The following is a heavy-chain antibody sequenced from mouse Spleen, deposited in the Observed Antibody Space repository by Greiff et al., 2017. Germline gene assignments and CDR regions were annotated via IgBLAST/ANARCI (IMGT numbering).Heavy chain of an antibody. J-gene: IGHJ3*01. CDR3: ARWGLLRGWFAY. CDR2: IDPSDSYT. D-gene: IGHD2-3*01. V-gene: IGHV1-69*01. CDR1: GYTFTSYW. Sequence: QVQLKQPGAELVMPGASVKLSCKASGYTFTSYWMHWVKQRPGQGLEWIGEIDPSDSYTNYNQKFKGKATLTVDKSSSTAYMQLSSLTSEDSAVYYCARWGLLRGWFAYWGQGTLVTVSA.